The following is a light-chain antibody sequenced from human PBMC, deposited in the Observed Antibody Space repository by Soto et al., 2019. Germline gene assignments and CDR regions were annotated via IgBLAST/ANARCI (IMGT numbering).Light chain of an antibody. CDR3: SSYAGGIKWV. CDR2: EVS. J-gene: IGLJ3*02. Sequence: QSALTQPASVSGSPGQSITISCTGTSSDVGGYNYVSWYQQHPGKAPKLMIYEVSNRPSGVPDRFSGSKSGNTASLTVSGLQAEDEADYYCSSYAGGIKWVFGGGTQLTVL. V-gene: IGLV2-8*01. CDR1: SSDVGGYNY.